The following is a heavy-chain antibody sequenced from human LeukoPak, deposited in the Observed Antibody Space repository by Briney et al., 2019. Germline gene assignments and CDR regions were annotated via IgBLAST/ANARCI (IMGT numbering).Heavy chain of an antibody. J-gene: IGHJ4*02. CDR1: GGSISGYY. CDR3: ARYGSGTYPRFDY. V-gene: IGHV4-59*08. D-gene: IGHD3-10*01. CDR2: IYYSGST. Sequence: PLETLSLTCTVSGGSISGYYWSWIRQPPGKGLEWIGYIYYSGSTNYNPSLQSRVTISVDTSKNQFSLNLSSVTAADTAVYYCARYGSGTYPRFDYWGRGTLVTVSS.